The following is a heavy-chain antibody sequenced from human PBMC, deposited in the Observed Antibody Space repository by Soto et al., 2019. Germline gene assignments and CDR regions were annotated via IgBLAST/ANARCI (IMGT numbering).Heavy chain of an antibody. V-gene: IGHV4-59*01. D-gene: IGHD5-18*01. J-gene: IGHJ4*02. CDR1: GGSIRSYY. Sequence: PSETLSLTCTVSGGSIRSYYWTWIRQPPGKGLEWLGYIFYSGSTFYNPSLKSRVTISIHTSKSQFSLQLTSVTAADTAVYYCARGAADTAMVDYWGQGTLVTVS. CDR2: IFYSGST. CDR3: ARGAADTAMVDY.